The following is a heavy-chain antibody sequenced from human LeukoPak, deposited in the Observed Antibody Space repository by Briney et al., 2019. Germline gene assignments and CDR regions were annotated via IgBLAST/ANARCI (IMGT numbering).Heavy chain of an antibody. J-gene: IGHJ3*02. CDR1: GFTFSSYS. V-gene: IGHV3-21*01. CDR2: ISSSSYI. Sequence: GGSLRLSCAASGFTFSSYSMNWVRQAPGKGLEWVSSISSSSYIYYADSVKGRFTISRDNAKNSLYLQMNSLRAEDPAVYYCARDRWAGGYGAELTAFDIWGQGTMVTVSS. D-gene: IGHD6-25*01. CDR3: ARDRWAGGYGAELTAFDI.